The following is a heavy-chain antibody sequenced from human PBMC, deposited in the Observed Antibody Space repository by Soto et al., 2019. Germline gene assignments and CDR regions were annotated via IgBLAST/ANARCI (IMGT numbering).Heavy chain of an antibody. CDR3: ARERYESSGPPVY. CDR1: GYTFRNYG. J-gene: IGHJ4*02. D-gene: IGHD3-22*01. Sequence: ASVKVSCKASGYTFRNYGIDWVRQAPGQGPERMGWISPQRGDTTCAQTLQGRVTITTDRSTSTAYLELRSLSYDDTAVYYCARERYESSGPPVYWGQGTLVTGSS. V-gene: IGHV1-18*04. CDR2: ISPQRGDT.